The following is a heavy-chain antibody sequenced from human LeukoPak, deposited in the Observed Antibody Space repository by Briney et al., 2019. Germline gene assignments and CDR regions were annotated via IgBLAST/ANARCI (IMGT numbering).Heavy chain of an antibody. CDR3: ARLAHYGDYVSAFDI. Sequence: PSETLSLTCTVSGYSISSGYYWGWIRQPPGKGLEWIGSIYHSGSTYYNPSLKSRVTISVDTSKNQFSLKLSSVTAADTAVYYCARLAHYGDYVSAFDIWGQGTMVTVSS. CDR1: GYSISSGYY. D-gene: IGHD4-17*01. CDR2: IYHSGST. V-gene: IGHV4-38-2*02. J-gene: IGHJ3*02.